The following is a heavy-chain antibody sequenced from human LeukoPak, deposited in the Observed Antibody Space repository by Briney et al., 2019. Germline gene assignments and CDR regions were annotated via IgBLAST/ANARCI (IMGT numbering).Heavy chain of an antibody. Sequence: GASLKISCKGSGYSFTIYWIGWVRQLPGKGLEWMGIIYPGDSDTRYSPSFQGQVTISADKSISTAYLQWSSLKASDTAMYYCARQVGATGMGAFDIWGQGTMVTVSS. CDR1: GYSFTIYW. V-gene: IGHV5-51*01. D-gene: IGHD1-26*01. CDR3: ARQVGATGMGAFDI. CDR2: IYPGDSDT. J-gene: IGHJ3*02.